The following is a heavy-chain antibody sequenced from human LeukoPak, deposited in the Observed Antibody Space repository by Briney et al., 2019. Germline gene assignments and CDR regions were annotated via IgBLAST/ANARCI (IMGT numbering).Heavy chain of an antibody. D-gene: IGHD6-13*01. CDR1: GFTFSSYG. CDR2: INPSGGST. V-gene: IGHV1-46*01. CDR3: ARSFSSSWYLDY. J-gene: IGHJ4*02. Sequence: GGSLRLSCAASGFTFSSYGMHWVRQAPGQGLEWMGIINPSGGSTSYAQKFQGRVTMTRDTSTSTVYMELSSLRSEDTAVYYCARSFSSSWYLDYWGQGTLVTVSS.